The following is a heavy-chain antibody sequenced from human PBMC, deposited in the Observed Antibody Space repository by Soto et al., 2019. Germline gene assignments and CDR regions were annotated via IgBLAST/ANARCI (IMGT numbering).Heavy chain of an antibody. V-gene: IGHV4-38-2*01. CDR2: MNHRGST. D-gene: IGHD3-22*01. Sequence: PSETLSLTCAVPDYSIRSDYYWGWIRQPPGKGLEWIESMNHRGSTYYNPSLKSRVTTSVDMSKNQFSLKLRSVTAADTGVYYCARAVYYSDSRGYHWYFDLWGRGTLVTVSS. CDR3: ARAVYYSDSRGYHWYFDL. CDR1: DYSIRSDYY. J-gene: IGHJ2*01.